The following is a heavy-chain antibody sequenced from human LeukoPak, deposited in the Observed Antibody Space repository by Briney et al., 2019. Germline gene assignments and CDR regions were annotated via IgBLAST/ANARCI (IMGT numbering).Heavy chain of an antibody. CDR1: GGSISSGGYY. CDR2: IYHSGST. V-gene: IGHV4-30-2*01. Sequence: SETLSLTCTVSGGSISSGGYYWSWIRQPPGKGLEWIGYIYHSGSTYYNPSLKSRVTISVDRSKSQFSLKLSSVTAADTAVYYCARLRKWFDPWGQGTLVTVSS. D-gene: IGHD5-12*01. CDR3: ARLRKWFDP. J-gene: IGHJ5*02.